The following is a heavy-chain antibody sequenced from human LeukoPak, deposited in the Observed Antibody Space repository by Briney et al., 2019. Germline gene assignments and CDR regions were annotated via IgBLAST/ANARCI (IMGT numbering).Heavy chain of an antibody. J-gene: IGHJ3*02. CDR3: TTDDTTYYDFWSGYPNDAFDI. Sequence: PGGSLRLSCAASGFTFSNAWMSWVRQAPGKGLEWVGRIKSKTDGGTTDYAAPVKGRFTISRDDSKNTLYLQMNSLKTEDTAVYYCTTDDTTYYDFWSGYPNDAFDIWGQGTMVTVSS. V-gene: IGHV3-15*01. CDR1: GFTFSNAW. D-gene: IGHD3-3*01. CDR2: IKSKTDGGTT.